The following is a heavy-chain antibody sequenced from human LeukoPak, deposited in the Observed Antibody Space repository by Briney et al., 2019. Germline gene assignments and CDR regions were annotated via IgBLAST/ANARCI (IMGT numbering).Heavy chain of an antibody. D-gene: IGHD2-8*01. CDR3: ARALCINGICEWFDP. CDR2: IETRGRT. V-gene: IGHV4-61*02. CDR1: GDSISSGGYL. Sequence: SETLSLTCTGPGDSISSGGYLWSWIRQPAGKGVERIERIETRGRTNYTPSRHNQLTISLDTTMNRASQTLSSVPARVPPLYYCARALCINGICEWFDPWGQGTLVTVSS. J-gene: IGHJ5*02.